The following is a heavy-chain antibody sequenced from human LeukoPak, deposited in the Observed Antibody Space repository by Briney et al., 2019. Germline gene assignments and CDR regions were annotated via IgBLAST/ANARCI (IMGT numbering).Heavy chain of an antibody. D-gene: IGHD3-3*01. Sequence: GESLMLYGKASGYNFIDYWIGWVRQMPGKGLEWMGIIYPGDSNVRYSPSFRGQVTISADESISTAYLQWGSLTASDTAMYYCAREIFGMGDYWGQGGLLTVSS. V-gene: IGHV5-51*01. CDR3: AREIFGMGDY. CDR2: IYPGDSNV. CDR1: GYNFIDYW. J-gene: IGHJ4*02.